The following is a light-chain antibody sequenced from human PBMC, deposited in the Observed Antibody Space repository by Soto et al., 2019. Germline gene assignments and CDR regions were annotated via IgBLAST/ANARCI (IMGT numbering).Light chain of an antibody. CDR3: QQRSNWPPT. V-gene: IGKV3-11*01. J-gene: IGKJ1*01. CDR1: QSVDSF. Sequence: EIVLTQSPATLSLSPGERATLSFRASQSVDSFLAWYQQKPGQAPRLLIYDASNRATAIPARFSGSGSGTDFTLTISSLEPEDFAVYYCQQRSNWPPTFGQGTKVDIK. CDR2: DAS.